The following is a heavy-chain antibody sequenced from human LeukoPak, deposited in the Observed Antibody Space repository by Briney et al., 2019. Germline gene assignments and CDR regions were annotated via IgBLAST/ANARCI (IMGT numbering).Heavy chain of an antibody. Sequence: SETLSLTCTVSRGSISSYYWSWIRQPPGKGREWRGYIYYRGSTNYNPSLKSRVTISVDTSKNQLSLKLSSVTAADTDVYYCARVARHDYTYYPGGNYFDYWGQGTLVTGSS. CDR3: ARVARHDYTYYPGGNYFDY. CDR2: IYYRGST. D-gene: IGHD4-11*01. V-gene: IGHV4-59*01. J-gene: IGHJ4*02. CDR1: RGSISSYY.